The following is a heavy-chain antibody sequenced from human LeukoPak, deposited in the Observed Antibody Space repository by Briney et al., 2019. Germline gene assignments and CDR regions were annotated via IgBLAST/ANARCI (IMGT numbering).Heavy chain of an antibody. Sequence: ASVKVSCKVSGYSLTELSMDWVRQAPGKGLEWMGGFDPEEDDTIYAQKFQGRVTMTEDTSTDTAYMELSSLRSEDTAVYYCATNSGSYLLYWGQGTLVTVSS. J-gene: IGHJ4*02. D-gene: IGHD1-26*01. CDR3: ATNSGSYLLY. CDR2: FDPEEDDT. CDR1: GYSLTELS. V-gene: IGHV1-24*01.